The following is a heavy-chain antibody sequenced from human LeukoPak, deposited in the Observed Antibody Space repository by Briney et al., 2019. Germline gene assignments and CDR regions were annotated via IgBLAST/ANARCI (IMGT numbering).Heavy chain of an antibody. CDR3: ARTGVYYYYGMGV. J-gene: IGHJ6*02. D-gene: IGHD7-27*01. CDR1: GYTFTGYY. V-gene: IGHV1-2*06. CDR2: INPNSGGT. Sequence: ASVKVSCKASGYTFTGYYMHGVRQAPGQGLEWMGRINPNSGGTNYAQKFQGRVTMTRDTSISTAYMELSRLRSDDTAVYYCARTGVYYYYGMGVWGQGTTVTVSS.